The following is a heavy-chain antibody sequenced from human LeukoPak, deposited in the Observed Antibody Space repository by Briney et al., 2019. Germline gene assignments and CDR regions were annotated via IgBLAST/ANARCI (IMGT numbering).Heavy chain of an antibody. CDR2: ITYDGSNK. D-gene: IGHD4-17*01. V-gene: IGHV3-30*03. J-gene: IGHJ4*02. Sequence: GGSLRLSCAASGFTFSSYGMRWVRQAPGKGLEWVAVITYDGSNKYYADSVKGRFTIFRDNSKNTLYLQMNSLRAEDTAVYYCASSRDYAHDYWGQETLVTVSS. CDR3: ASSRDYAHDY. CDR1: GFTFSSYG.